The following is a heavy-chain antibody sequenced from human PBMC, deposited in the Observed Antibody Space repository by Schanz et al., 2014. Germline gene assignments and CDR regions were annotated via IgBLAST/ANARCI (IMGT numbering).Heavy chain of an antibody. CDR3: ARGRVLES. CDR2: ISGGGGTT. D-gene: IGHD1-1*01. Sequence: EVQLLESGGGLVQPGGSLRLSCATSGFSFSSYAINWVRQAPGKGLEWVSAISGGGGTTYYTDSVKGRFTISRDNSKSTLYLQMNSLRAEDTAVYYCARGRVLESWGQGTLVTVSS. J-gene: IGHJ5*02. CDR1: GFSFSSYA. V-gene: IGHV3-23*01.